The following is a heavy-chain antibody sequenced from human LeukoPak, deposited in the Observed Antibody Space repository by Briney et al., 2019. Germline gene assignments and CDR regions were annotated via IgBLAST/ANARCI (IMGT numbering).Heavy chain of an antibody. Sequence: PGGSLRLSCAPSGFTFSSYAMSWVRQPPGKGLEWVSAISGSGGSTYYADSVKGGFTISRDNSKNTLYLQMNSLRAEDTAVHYCAKGDIVVVPAAKDEFGFDYWGQGTLVTVSA. CDR1: GFTFSSYA. CDR3: AKGDIVVVPAAKDEFGFDY. D-gene: IGHD2-2*01. V-gene: IGHV3-23*01. CDR2: ISGSGGST. J-gene: IGHJ4*02.